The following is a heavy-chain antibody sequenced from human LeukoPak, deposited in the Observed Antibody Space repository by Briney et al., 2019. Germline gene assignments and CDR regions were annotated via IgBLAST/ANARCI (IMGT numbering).Heavy chain of an antibody. V-gene: IGHV4-61*01. Sequence: SETLSLTCTVSGGSVSSSIYHWFWIRQPPGKGLEWIGFTYNGGSTYYHPSLKSRVTISVDMAKNQFSLKVMSVTAADTAVYYWVRGHGGYWGQGTLGTVSS. J-gene: IGHJ4*02. CDR1: GGSVSSSIYH. CDR3: VRGHGGY. CDR2: TYNGGST.